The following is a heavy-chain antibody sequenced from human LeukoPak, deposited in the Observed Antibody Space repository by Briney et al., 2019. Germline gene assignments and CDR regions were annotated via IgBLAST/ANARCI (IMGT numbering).Heavy chain of an antibody. D-gene: IGHD1-26*01. CDR3: ARGRRYGGNPDAFDI. CDR1: GGSISSYY. CDR2: IYYSGST. V-gene: IGHV4-59*01. Sequence: SETLSLTCTVSGGSISSYYWSWIRQPPGKGLEWIGYIYYSGSTNYNPSLKSRVTISVDTSKNQFSLSLNSVTAADRAVYYCARGRRYGGNPDAFDIWGQGTVVTVSS. J-gene: IGHJ3*02.